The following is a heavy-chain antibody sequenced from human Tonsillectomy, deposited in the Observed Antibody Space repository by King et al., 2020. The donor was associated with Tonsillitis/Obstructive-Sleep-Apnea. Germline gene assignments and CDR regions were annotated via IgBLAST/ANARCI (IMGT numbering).Heavy chain of an antibody. Sequence: VQLVESGAEVKKPGASVKVSCKASGYTFTNYGISWVRQAPGQGLEWMGWISAYNGNTNYAQKVQGRVTMTTDTPTSTAYMELSSLRSDDTAVYYCTRFVGGNSEFDYWGQGTLVTVSS. J-gene: IGHJ4*02. CDR1: GYTFTNYG. CDR3: TRFVGGNSEFDY. D-gene: IGHD4-23*01. V-gene: IGHV1-18*01. CDR2: ISAYNGNT.